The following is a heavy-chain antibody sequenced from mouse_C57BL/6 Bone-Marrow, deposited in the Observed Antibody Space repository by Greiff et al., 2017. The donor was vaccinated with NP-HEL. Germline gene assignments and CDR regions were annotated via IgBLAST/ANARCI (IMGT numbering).Heavy chain of an antibody. CDR1: GFTIKNTY. D-gene: IGHD1-1*01. CDR2: IDPANGNT. V-gene: IGHV14-3*01. CDR3: AFYGSSGAMDY. J-gene: IGHJ4*01. Sequence: VQLQQSVAELVRPGASVKLSCTASGFTIKNTYMHWVKQRPEQGLEWIGRIDPANGNTKYAPKFQGKATITADTSSNTAYMQLSSLTAEDTAIYYCAFYGSSGAMDYWGQGTSVTVSA.